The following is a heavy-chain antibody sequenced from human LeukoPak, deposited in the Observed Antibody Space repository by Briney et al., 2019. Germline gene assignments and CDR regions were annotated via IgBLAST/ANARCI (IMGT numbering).Heavy chain of an antibody. CDR1: GGTFSSYA. CDR3: ARVSGVWEWLLPPSYYSYYGMDV. D-gene: IGHD3-3*01. Sequence: SVKVSCKASGGTFSSYAISWVRQAPGQGLEWMGGIIPIFGTANYAQKFQGRVTITADESTSTAYMELSSLRSEDTAVYYCARVSGVWEWLLPPSYYSYYGMDVWGQGTTVTVSS. CDR2: IIPIFGTA. J-gene: IGHJ6*02. V-gene: IGHV1-69*13.